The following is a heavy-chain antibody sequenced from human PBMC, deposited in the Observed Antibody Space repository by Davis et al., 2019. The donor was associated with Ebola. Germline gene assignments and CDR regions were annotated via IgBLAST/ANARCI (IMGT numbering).Heavy chain of an antibody. D-gene: IGHD2-15*01. J-gene: IGHJ4*02. CDR1: GYTFTSYG. Sequence: AASVKVSCKASGYTFTSYGISWVRQAPGQGLEWMGWISAYNGNTNYAQKLQGRVTMTTDTSTSTAYMELRSLGSDDTAVYYCARVDIVVVVAATPPFDYWGQGTLVTVSS. CDR2: ISAYNGNT. CDR3: ARVDIVVVVAATPPFDY. V-gene: IGHV1-18*01.